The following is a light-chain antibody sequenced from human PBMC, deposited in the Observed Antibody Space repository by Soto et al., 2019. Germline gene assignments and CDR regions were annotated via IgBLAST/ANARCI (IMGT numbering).Light chain of an antibody. CDR3: QQYGSLPIT. V-gene: IGKV3-20*01. J-gene: IGKJ5*01. Sequence: VMTQYKATLSVSPGEGATLSCRASQSVSSNLVWYQHRPGQAPRLLIYGASSRATGIQDRFSGSGSGTDFTLTISRLETEDLAVYDCQQYGSLPITVCQGARREVK. CDR1: QSVSSN. CDR2: GAS.